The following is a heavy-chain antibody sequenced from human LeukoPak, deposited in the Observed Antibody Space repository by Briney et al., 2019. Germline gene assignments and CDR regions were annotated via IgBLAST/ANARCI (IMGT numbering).Heavy chain of an antibody. CDR3: ARVRIDGNSYYYYYMDV. V-gene: IGHV1-2*02. CDR1: GYTFTGYY. CDR2: INPNSGDT. D-gene: IGHD2-15*01. J-gene: IGHJ6*03. Sequence: ASVKVSCKASGYTFTGYYMRWVRQAPGQGLEWMGWINPNSGDTNYAQMFQGRVTMTRDTSISTAYMELSSLRSEDTAVYYCARVRIDGNSYYYYYMDVWGKGTTVTVSS.